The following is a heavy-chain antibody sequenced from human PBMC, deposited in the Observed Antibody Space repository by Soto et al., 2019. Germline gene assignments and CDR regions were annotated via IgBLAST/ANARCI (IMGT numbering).Heavy chain of an antibody. V-gene: IGHV3-23*01. CDR3: AKGFGISWQYYLDY. CDR2: ISGSGGST. CDR1: GFSFASYA. D-gene: IGHD3-10*01. J-gene: IGHJ4*02. Sequence: EVQLLESGGGLVQPGGSLRLSCAASGFSFASYAMNWVRQAPGKGLEWVSGISGSGGSTYYEDSVKGRFTISRDNSKNTLYLQLSSLRVEDTAVYYCAKGFGISWQYYLDYWGQGTLVTVSS.